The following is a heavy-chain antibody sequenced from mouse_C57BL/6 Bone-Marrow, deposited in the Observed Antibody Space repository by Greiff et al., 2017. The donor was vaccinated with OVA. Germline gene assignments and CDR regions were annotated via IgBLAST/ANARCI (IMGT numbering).Heavy chain of an antibody. CDR1: GFTFSDYG. V-gene: IGHV5-17*01. Sequence: ELQGVESGGGLVKPGGSLKLSCAASGFTFSDYGMHWVRQAPAKGLEWVAYISSGSSTIYYADTVQGRFNISRENAKYTLFLQLTSLRSEDTAMYYFVTGFYAMDYWGQGTSVTVSS. D-gene: IGHD4-1*01. J-gene: IGHJ4*01. CDR3: VTGFYAMDY. CDR2: ISSGSSTI.